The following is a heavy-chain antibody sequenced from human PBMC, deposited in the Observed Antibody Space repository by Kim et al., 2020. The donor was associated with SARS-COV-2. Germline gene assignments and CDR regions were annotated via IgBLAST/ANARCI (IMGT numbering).Heavy chain of an antibody. D-gene: IGHD3-10*01. CDR2: I. Sequence: IYYADAVRGRFTIPRDNAKNSLDLQMNSLRAEDTAVYYCAREDYGSGKYWGQGTLVTVSS. CDR3: AREDYGSGKY. V-gene: IGHV3-21*01. J-gene: IGHJ4*02.